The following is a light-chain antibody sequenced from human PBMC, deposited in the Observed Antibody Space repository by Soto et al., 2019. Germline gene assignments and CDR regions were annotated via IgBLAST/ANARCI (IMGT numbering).Light chain of an antibody. J-gene: IGKJ5*01. V-gene: IGKV1-39*01. CDR3: QQSYTAPSIT. CDR2: GVS. Sequence: SRWSLSDYKRKKVTNTWQPSQSIRSSLNWYQQKSGKAPNLLIYGVSRLQGGVPSRFSGSGSGTDFTLSISSLQPEDFAIYYCQQSYTAPSITFGQGTRLEIK. CDR1: QSIRSS.